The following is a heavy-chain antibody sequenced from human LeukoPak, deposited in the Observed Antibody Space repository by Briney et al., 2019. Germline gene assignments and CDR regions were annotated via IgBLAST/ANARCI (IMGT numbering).Heavy chain of an antibody. CDR1: GGSISSSSYY. J-gene: IGHJ4*02. Sequence: SETLSLTCTVSGGSISSSSYYWGWIRQPPGKGLEWIGSIYYSGSTYYNPSLKSRVTISVDTSKNHFSLKLSSVTAADTAVYYCARHTDSGATTSHFDYWGQGTLVTVSS. D-gene: IGHD1-26*01. V-gene: IGHV4-39*01. CDR3: ARHTDSGATTSHFDY. CDR2: IYYSGST.